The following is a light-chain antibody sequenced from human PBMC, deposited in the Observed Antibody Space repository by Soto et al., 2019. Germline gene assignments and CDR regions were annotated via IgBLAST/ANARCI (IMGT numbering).Light chain of an antibody. J-gene: IGLJ2*01. CDR3: SSYTSHTTI. CDR1: SSDVGRYDY. V-gene: IGLV2-14*01. CDR2: EVS. Sequence: QSVLTQPASVSGSPGQSITISCTGTSSDVGRYDYVSWYQHHPGKAPKLMIYEVSSRPSGVSHRFSGSKSGNTASLTISGLQAEDEADNYCSSYTSHTTIFGGGTKLTVL.